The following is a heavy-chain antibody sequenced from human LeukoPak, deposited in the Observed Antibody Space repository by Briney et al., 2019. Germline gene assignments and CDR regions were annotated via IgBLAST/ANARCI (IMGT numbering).Heavy chain of an antibody. CDR3: ARGSKWFGELIRRGEYYFDY. D-gene: IGHD3-10*01. CDR1: GFTFSRYD. J-gene: IGHJ4*02. Sequence: GGSLRLSCAASGFTFSRYDIHWVRQAPGKGLEWVAVISYDGSKKYYADSVKGRLTISRDNSKNTLYLQMNSLRAEDTAVYYCARGSKWFGELIRRGEYYFDYWGQGTLVTVSS. CDR2: ISYDGSKK. V-gene: IGHV3-30*04.